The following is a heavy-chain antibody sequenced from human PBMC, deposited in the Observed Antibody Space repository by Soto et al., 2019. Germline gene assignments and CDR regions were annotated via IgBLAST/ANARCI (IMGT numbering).Heavy chain of an antibody. J-gene: IGHJ6*02. CDR1: GYTFTGYY. CDR3: ARERYQVISDGMDV. Sequence: QVQLVQSGAEVKTPGASVRASCKASGYTFTGYYIHWVREAPGQGLEWMGWINPQTGGTNYAQKFQVRVTVSRDTSINTADLELSRLTCDDAAVYFCARERYQVISDGMDVWGQGTTVTVSS. D-gene: IGHD2-2*01. V-gene: IGHV1-2*02. CDR2: INPQTGGT.